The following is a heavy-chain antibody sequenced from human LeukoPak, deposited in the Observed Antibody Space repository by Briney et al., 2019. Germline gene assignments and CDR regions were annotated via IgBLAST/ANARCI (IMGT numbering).Heavy chain of an antibody. CDR2: IYYSGST. CDR3: AGTVHYSSGWSPTYYFDY. J-gene: IGHJ4*02. V-gene: IGHV4-59*01. Sequence: PSETLSLTCTASGVSINSFYWSWIRQPPGKGLEWIGYIYYSGSTNYKPSLKSRLTISGDTSENQLSLQLSSVTAADTAVYYFAGTVHYSSGWSPTYYFDYWGQGTLVTVSS. CDR1: GVSINSFY. D-gene: IGHD6-19*01.